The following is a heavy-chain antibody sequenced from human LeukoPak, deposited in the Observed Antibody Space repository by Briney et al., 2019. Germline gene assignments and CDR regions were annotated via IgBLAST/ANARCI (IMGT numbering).Heavy chain of an antibody. CDR2: ISGSGGST. V-gene: IGHV3-23*01. CDR3: AKFKVGYSYAAS. D-gene: IGHD5-18*01. CDR1: GFTFSSYG. J-gene: IGHJ4*02. Sequence: GGSLRLSCAASGFTFSSYGMSWVRQAPGKGLEWVSAISGSGGSTYYADSVKGRFTISRDNSKNTLYLQMNSLRAEDTAVYYCAKFKVGYSYAASWGQGTLVTVSS.